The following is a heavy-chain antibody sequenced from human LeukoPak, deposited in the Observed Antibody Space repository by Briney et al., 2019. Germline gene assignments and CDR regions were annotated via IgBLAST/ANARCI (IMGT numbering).Heavy chain of an antibody. Sequence: PGGSQRLSCSPSGFTFSNYAMYWVRQAPGKGLEYVSAISSNGASTNYADSVKGRFTISRDNSKNTLYLQMSSLRPDDTAVSYCVKDQGGGYWGQGTLVTVSS. D-gene: IGHD2-15*01. V-gene: IGHV3-64D*09. CDR1: GFTFSNYA. J-gene: IGHJ4*02. CDR3: VKDQGGGY. CDR2: ISSNGAST.